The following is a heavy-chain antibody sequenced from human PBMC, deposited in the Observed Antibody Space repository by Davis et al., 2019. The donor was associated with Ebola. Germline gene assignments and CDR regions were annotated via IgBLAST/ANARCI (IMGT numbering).Heavy chain of an antibody. V-gene: IGHV1-18*01. CDR1: GYTFTSYG. J-gene: IGHJ5*02. D-gene: IGHD6-13*01. CDR2: ISAYNGNT. Sequence: ASVKVSCKASGYTFTSYGISWVRQAPGQGLEWMGWISAYNGNTNYAQKLQGRVTMTTDTSTSTAYMELGKLTSDDTAVYFCARDGQQQLLVDTWFDPWGQGTLVTVSS. CDR3: ARDGQQQLLVDTWFDP.